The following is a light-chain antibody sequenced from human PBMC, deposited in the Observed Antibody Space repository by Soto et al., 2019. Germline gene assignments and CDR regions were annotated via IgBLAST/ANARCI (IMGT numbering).Light chain of an antibody. J-gene: IGKJ1*01. CDR1: QGISSW. Sequence: DIQMTQSPSSVSASVGDRITITCRASQGISSWLAWYQQKPGKAPKLLIYDASSLQSGVPSRFSGSGSGTEFTLTISSLQPDDSATYYCQQYESYSWTFGQGTKVDIK. V-gene: IGKV1-12*01. CDR2: DAS. CDR3: QQYESYSWT.